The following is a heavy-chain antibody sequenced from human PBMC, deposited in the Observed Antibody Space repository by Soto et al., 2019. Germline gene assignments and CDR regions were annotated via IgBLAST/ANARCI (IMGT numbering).Heavy chain of an antibody. CDR3: ASSTN. Sequence: HPGGSLRLSCAASGFPFSSYGMHWVRQAPGKGLDWVAVIWYDGSNKDYADSVKGRFTISRDNSKNTLYLQMNSLRADDTAVYYCASSTNWGQGTLVTVSS. J-gene: IGHJ4*02. V-gene: IGHV3-33*01. CDR1: GFPFSSYG. CDR2: IWYDGSNK.